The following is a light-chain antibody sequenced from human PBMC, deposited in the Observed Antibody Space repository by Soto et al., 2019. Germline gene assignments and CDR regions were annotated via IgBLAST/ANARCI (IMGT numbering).Light chain of an antibody. CDR1: QDIRND. V-gene: IGKV1-6*01. J-gene: IGKJ4*01. CDR3: LQDYNYPLT. CDR2: AAS. Sequence: ATQMTQSPPSLSASVGDRITITCRASQDIRNDLGWYQQKPGEAPKLLMYAASRLQSGVPSRFSGSGSGTDFTLTIRTLQPEDVATYYCLQDYNYPLTFGGGTKVEIK.